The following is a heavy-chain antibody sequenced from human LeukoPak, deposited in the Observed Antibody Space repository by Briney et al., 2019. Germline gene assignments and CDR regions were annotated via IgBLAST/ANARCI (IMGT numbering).Heavy chain of an antibody. V-gene: IGHV3-66*01. D-gene: IGHD5-18*01. Sequence: ETLSLTCTVSGGSISSSSYYWGWIRQAPRKGLEWVSIIYGGGNTYYVDSVEGRFTISRDNSKNTLYLQMNTLRAEDTAVYYCASGRRDSNGFVDYWGQGILVTVSS. CDR3: ASGRRDSNGFVDY. CDR1: GGSISSSSYY. CDR2: IYGGGNT. J-gene: IGHJ4*02.